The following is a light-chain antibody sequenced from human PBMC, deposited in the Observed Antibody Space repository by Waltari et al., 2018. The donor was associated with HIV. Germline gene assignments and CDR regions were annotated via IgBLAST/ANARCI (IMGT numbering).Light chain of an antibody. Sequence: DIQMTQSPSTLSASVGDRVNIPCRASQSISSWLAWYQQKPGKAPKLLIYKASSLESGVPSRFSGSRSGTEFTLTISSLQPDDFATYYCQQYNSYPWTFGQGTKVEIK. CDR3: QQYNSYPWT. J-gene: IGKJ1*01. CDR2: KAS. V-gene: IGKV1-5*03. CDR1: QSISSW.